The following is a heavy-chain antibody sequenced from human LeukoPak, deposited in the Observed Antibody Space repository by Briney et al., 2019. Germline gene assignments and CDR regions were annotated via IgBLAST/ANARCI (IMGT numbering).Heavy chain of an antibody. V-gene: IGHV1-46*01. D-gene: IGHD2-21*02. J-gene: IGHJ4*02. CDR3: ARDKGQGVVVTAYFDY. CDR1: GYTFTSYY. Sequence: ASVKGSCKASGYTFTSYYMHWVRQAPGQGLEWMGIINPSGGSTSYVQKFQGRVTMTRDTSTSTVYMELSSLRSEDTAVYYCARDKGQGVVVTAYFDYWGQGTLVTVSS. CDR2: INPSGGST.